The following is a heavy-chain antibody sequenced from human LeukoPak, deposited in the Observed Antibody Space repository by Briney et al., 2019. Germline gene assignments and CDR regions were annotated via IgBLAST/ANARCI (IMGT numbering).Heavy chain of an antibody. CDR2: ISAYNGNT. CDR1: GYTFTSYG. CDR3: ASGYCSSTSCSEFDY. J-gene: IGHJ4*02. D-gene: IGHD2-2*03. Sequence: ASVKVSCKASGYTFTSYGISWVRQAPGQGLEWMGWISAYNGNTNYAQKLQGRVTMTTDTSTSTAYMELRSLRPDDTAVYYCASGYCSSTSCSEFDYWGQGTLVTVSS. V-gene: IGHV1-18*01.